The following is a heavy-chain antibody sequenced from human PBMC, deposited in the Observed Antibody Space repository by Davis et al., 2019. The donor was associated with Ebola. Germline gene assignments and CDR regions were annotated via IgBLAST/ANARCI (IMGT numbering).Heavy chain of an antibody. V-gene: IGHV3-49*04. CDR2: IRSKAYGGTT. J-gene: IGHJ4*02. CDR1: GFTFSSYW. Sequence: GESLKISCAASGFTFSSYWMSWVRQAPGKGLEWVGFIRSKAYGGTTEYAASVKGRFTISRDDSKSIAYLQMNSLKTEDTAVYYCTRAPIYCSGGSCPAGYWGQGTLVTVSS. CDR3: TRAPIYCSGGSCPAGY. D-gene: IGHD2-15*01.